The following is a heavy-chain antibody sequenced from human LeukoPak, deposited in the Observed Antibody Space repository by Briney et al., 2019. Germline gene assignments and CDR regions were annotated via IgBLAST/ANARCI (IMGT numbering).Heavy chain of an antibody. V-gene: IGHV4-30-2*01. CDR2: IYHSGST. D-gene: IGHD3-10*01. CDR3: ARVAQVVRGVPYYYYGMDV. Sequence: KTSETLSLTCAVSGGSISSGGYSWSWIRQPPGKGLEWIGYIYHSGSTYYNPSLKSRVTISVDRSKNQFSLKLSSVTAADTAVYYCARVAQVVRGVPYYYYGMDVWGQGTTVTVSS. CDR1: GGSISSGGYS. J-gene: IGHJ6*02.